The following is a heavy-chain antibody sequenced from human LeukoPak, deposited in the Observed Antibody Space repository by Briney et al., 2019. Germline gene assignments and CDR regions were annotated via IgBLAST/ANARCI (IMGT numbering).Heavy chain of an antibody. CDR2: IYYSGST. CDR3: ARVPPWGSGNYFDY. D-gene: IGHD3-16*01. Sequence: PSETLSLTCTVSGGSISSSSYYWGWIRQPPGNGLEWIGSIYYSGSTYYNPSLKSRVTISVDTSKNQFSLKLSSVTAADTAVYYCARVPPWGSGNYFDYWGQGTLVTVSS. CDR1: GGSISSSSYY. V-gene: IGHV4-39*07. J-gene: IGHJ4*02.